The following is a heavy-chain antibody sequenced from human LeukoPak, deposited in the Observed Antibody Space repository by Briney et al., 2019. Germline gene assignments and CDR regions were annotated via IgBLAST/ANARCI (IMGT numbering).Heavy chain of an antibody. CDR1: GFTFSTYW. CDR3: AREGQHLAFDI. Sequence: GGSLRLSCVVSGFTFSTYWTSWVRQAPGKGLEWVANIRQDGSEKYYVDSVKGRFTISRDNAKNSLYLQLNTLRTEDTAVYYCAREGQHLAFDIWGQGTMVTVSS. J-gene: IGHJ3*02. V-gene: IGHV3-7*01. CDR2: IRQDGSEK. D-gene: IGHD6-13*01.